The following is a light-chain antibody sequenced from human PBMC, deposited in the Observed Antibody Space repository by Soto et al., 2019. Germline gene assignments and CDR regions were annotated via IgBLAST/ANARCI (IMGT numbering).Light chain of an antibody. V-gene: IGKV1-39*01. CDR3: QQFGNSPWT. J-gene: IGKJ1*01. Sequence: DIQMTQSPSSLSASVGDRVTITCRASQSISTYLNWYQQKPGEAPKLLIFVASNLRSGVPSRFSGSGSGTDFTLTISSLQPEDFATYYCQQFGNSPWTFGQGTKVEI. CDR1: QSISTY. CDR2: VAS.